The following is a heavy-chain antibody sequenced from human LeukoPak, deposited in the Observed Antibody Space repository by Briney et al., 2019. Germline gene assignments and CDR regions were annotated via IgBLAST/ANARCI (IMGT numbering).Heavy chain of an antibody. Sequence: ASVKVSCKASGYTFTSYAMHWVRQAPGQRLEWMGWINAGNGNTKYSQEFQGRVTITRDTSASTAYMELSSLRSEDMAVYYCARELGSSLYSSSSGFDYWGQGTLVTVSS. V-gene: IGHV1-3*03. CDR3: ARELGSSLYSSSSGFDY. CDR1: GYTFTSYA. CDR2: INAGNGNT. J-gene: IGHJ4*02. D-gene: IGHD6-6*01.